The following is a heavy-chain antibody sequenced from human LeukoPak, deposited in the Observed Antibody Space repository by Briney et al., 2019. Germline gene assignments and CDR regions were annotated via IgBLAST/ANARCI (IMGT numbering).Heavy chain of an antibody. Sequence: PSETLSLTCTVSGGSISSGSYYWSWIRQPAGKGLEWIGRIYTSGSTNYNPSLKSRVTISVDVSNNQFSLKLSSVTAADTAVYYCARKQVVRGVIGFDIWGQGTMVTVSS. V-gene: IGHV4-61*02. J-gene: IGHJ3*02. CDR2: IYTSGST. D-gene: IGHD3-10*01. CDR3: ARKQVVRGVIGFDI. CDR1: GGSISSGSYY.